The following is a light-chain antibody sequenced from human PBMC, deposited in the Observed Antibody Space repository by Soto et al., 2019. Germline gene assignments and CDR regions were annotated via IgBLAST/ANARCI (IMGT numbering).Light chain of an antibody. CDR3: QQYNNGPPYT. CDR1: QSVSSN. J-gene: IGKJ3*01. V-gene: IGKV3-15*01. Sequence: EIVMTQSPATLSVSPGERATLSCRASQSVSSNLAWYQQKPGQAPRLLIYGASTRSTGIPARFSGSGSGTEFTLIIISLQSEDSSDNYCQQYNNGPPYTFGPGTKVDIK. CDR2: GAS.